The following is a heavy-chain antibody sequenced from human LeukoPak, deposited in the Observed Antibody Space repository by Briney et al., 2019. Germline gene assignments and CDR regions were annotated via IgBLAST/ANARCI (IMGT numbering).Heavy chain of an antibody. V-gene: IGHV3-74*01. CDR1: GFTFSSYW. CDR3: ARVRISRELHDAFDI. J-gene: IGHJ3*02. CDR2: INSDGSST. D-gene: IGHD1-1*01. Sequence: QTGGSLRLSCAASGFTFSSYWMHWVRQAPGKGLVWVSRINSDGSSTSYADSVKGRFTISRDNAKNTLYLQMNSLRAEDTAVYYCARVRISRELHDAFDIWGQGTMVTVSS.